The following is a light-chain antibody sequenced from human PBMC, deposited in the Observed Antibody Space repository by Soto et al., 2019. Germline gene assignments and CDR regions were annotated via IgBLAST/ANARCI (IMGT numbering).Light chain of an antibody. V-gene: IGKV1-39*01. CDR2: AAS. CDR1: QSISSY. Sequence: DIQMTPSPSSLSASVGDRVTITCRASQSISSYLNWYQQKPGKAPKLLIYAASSLQSGVPSRFSGSGSGTDFTLTISSLQPEDFATYYCQQSYGTPRTFGQGTKVDIK. J-gene: IGKJ1*01. CDR3: QQSYGTPRT.